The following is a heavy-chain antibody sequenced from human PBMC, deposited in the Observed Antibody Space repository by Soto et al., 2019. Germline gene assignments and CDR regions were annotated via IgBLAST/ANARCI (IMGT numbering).Heavy chain of an antibody. V-gene: IGHV1-18*01. J-gene: IGHJ4*02. CDR2: ISAYNGNT. CDR1: GYTFTSYG. D-gene: IGHD2-8*01. CDR3: ARLGYCTNGVCPPVDY. Sequence: GASVKVSCKASGYTFTSYGISWVRQAPEQRLEWMGWISAYNGNTNYAQKLQGRVTMTTDTSTSIACMELRSLRSDDTAVYYCARLGYCTNGVCPPVDYWGQGTLVTVSS.